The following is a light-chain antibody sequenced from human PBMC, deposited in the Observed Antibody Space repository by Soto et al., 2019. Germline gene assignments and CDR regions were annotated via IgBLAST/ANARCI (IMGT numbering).Light chain of an antibody. CDR1: QSVSSY. J-gene: IGKJ5*01. V-gene: IGKV3-20*01. CDR3: QQYGSSPIT. CDR2: DAS. Sequence: IVMMQSPATLSVSPGERATLSCRAHQSVSSYLAWYQQKPGQAPRLLIYDASSSATGIPDRFSGSGSGTDFTLTISRLEPEDFAVYYCQQYGSSPITFGQGKRREIK.